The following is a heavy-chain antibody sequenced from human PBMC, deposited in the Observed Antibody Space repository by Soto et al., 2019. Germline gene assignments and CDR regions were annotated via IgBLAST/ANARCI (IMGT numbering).Heavy chain of an antibody. Sequence: QVQLQQWGAGLLKPSETLSLTCAVYGGSFSGYYWSWIRQPPGKGLEWIGEINHSGSTNYNPSLKSRANISVDTSKNQFYLKLSYVTAADTAVYYCAGGGTPGYYYYGIDVWGQGTTVTVSS. D-gene: IGHD1-1*01. CDR1: GGSFSGYY. CDR3: AGGGTPGYYYYGIDV. V-gene: IGHV4-34*01. CDR2: INHSGST. J-gene: IGHJ6*01.